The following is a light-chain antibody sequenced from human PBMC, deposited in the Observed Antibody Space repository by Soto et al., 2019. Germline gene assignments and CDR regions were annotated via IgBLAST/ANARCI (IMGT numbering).Light chain of an antibody. CDR2: NAY. CDR1: QSVGRNY. CDR3: HQYAISPLT. J-gene: IGKJ4*01. Sequence: EIVLTQSPGTLFLSPGERATLSCRASQSVGRNYLAWYQQKPGQPPRVLIYNAYTRATGIPDRFSGSGSGADFTLTISALEPEDFAVYYCHQYAISPLTFGGGTKVEI. V-gene: IGKV3-20*01.